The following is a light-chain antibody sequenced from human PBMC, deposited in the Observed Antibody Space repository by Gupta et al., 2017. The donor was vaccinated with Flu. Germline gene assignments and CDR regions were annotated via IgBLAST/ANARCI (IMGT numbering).Light chain of an antibody. CDR1: ALPKKY. J-gene: IGLJ3*02. CDR2: EDR. V-gene: IGLV3-10*01. CDR3: YSTDTSGNHRV. Sequence: SYELTQPPSVSVSPGQTARITCSGDALPKKYAYWYQQKSGQAPVLIIYEDRKRPSGIPERFSGSSSGTMATLTISGAQVEDEADYYCYSTDTSGNHRVFGGGPNLTVL.